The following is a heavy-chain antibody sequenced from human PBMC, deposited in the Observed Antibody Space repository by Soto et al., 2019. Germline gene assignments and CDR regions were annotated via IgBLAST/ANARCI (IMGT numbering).Heavy chain of an antibody. V-gene: IGHV5-10-1*01. CDR3: ARQVYDSDTGPNFQYYFDS. CDR2: IDPSDSQT. CDR1: GYSFAGYW. J-gene: IGHJ4*02. Sequence: GESLKISCNGSGYSFAGYWITWVRQKPGKGLEWMGRIDPSDSQTYYSPSFRGHVTISVTKSITTVFLQWSSLRASDTAMYYCARQVYDSDTGPNFQYYFDSWGQGTPVTVSS. D-gene: IGHD3-22*01.